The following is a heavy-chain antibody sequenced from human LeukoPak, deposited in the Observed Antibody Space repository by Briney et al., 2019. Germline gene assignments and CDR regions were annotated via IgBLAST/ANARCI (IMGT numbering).Heavy chain of an antibody. Sequence: GGSLRLSCAASGFTFSSYGMHWVRQAPGKGLEWVAFIRYDGSNKYYADSVKGRFTISRDNSKNTLYLQMNSLRAEDTAVYYCAKDSGSYWSVYSYWGQGTLVTVSS. CDR1: GFTFSSYG. CDR2: IRYDGSNK. V-gene: IGHV3-30*02. CDR3: AKDSGSYWSVYSY. D-gene: IGHD3-10*01. J-gene: IGHJ4*02.